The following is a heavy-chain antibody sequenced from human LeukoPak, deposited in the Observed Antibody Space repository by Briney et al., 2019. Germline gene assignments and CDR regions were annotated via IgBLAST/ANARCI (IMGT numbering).Heavy chain of an antibody. J-gene: IGHJ6*02. D-gene: IGHD6-19*01. CDR3: ARDDRSGWESSYYYGMDV. V-gene: IGHV4-59*01. Sequence: SETLSLTCTVSGGSISSYYWSWIRQPPGKGLEWIGYIYYSGSTNYNPSLKSRVTISVDTSKNQFSLKLSSVTAADTAVYYCARDDRSGWESSYYYGMDVWGQGTTATVSS. CDR2: IYYSGST. CDR1: GGSISSYY.